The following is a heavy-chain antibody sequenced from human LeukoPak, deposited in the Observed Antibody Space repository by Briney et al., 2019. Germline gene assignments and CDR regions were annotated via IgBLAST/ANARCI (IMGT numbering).Heavy chain of an antibody. CDR2: IYSSGST. J-gene: IGHJ3*02. D-gene: IGHD3-9*01. CDR1: GGSISSYY. Sequence: SETLSLTCTVSGGSISSYYWSWIRQPPGKGLEWIGYIYSSGSTNYNPSLESRVTISVDTSKNQFSLKLSSVTAADTAVYYCASLNYDILTGSTDAFDIWGQGTMVTVSS. CDR3: ASLNYDILTGSTDAFDI. V-gene: IGHV4-4*09.